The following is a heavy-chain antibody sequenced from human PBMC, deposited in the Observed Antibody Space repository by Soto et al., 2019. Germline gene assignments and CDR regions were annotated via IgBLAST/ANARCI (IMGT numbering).Heavy chain of an antibody. CDR1: GLTFSSYG. CDR2: ISYDGSNK. J-gene: IGHJ3*02. CDR3: AKGPDGYGDDAFDI. Sequence: GGSLRLSCAASGLTFSSYGMHWVRQAPGKGLEWVAVISYDGSNKYYADSVKGRFTISRDNSKNTLYLQMNSLRAEDTAVYYCAKGPDGYGDDAFDIWGQGTMVTVSS. V-gene: IGHV3-30*18. D-gene: IGHD4-17*01.